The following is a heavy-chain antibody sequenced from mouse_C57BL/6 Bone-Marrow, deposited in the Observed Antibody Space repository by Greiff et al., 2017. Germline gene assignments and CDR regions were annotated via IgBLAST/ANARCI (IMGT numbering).Heavy chain of an antibody. CDR2: INPSSGYT. CDR1: GYTFNSST. CDR3: ARGDYFGSSWGRDY. Sequence: VQLQESGAELARPGASVKMSCKASGYTFNSSTMHWVKQRPGQGLEWIGYINPSSGYTKYNQKFKDKDTLTADKSSSTAYMQLSSLTSEDSAVYYCARGDYFGSSWGRDYWGQGTTLTVSS. J-gene: IGHJ2*01. D-gene: IGHD1-1*01. V-gene: IGHV1-4*01.